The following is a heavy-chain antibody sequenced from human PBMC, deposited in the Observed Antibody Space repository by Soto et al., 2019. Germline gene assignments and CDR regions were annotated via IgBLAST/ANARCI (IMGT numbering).Heavy chain of an antibody. V-gene: IGHV4-59*01. CDR3: AREGFSGFDY. D-gene: IGHD2-15*01. CDR1: GGSISSYY. CDR2: IYYSGST. J-gene: IGHJ4*02. Sequence: PSETLSLTCTVSGGSISSYYWSWIRQPPGKGLEWIGYIYYSGSTNYNPSLKSRVTISVDTSKNQFSLKLSSVTAADTAVYYCAREGFSGFDYWGQGTLVTVSS.